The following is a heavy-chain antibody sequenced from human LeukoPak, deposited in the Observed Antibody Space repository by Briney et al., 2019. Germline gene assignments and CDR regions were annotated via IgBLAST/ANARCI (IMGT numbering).Heavy chain of an antibody. Sequence: GGSLRLSCAASGFTFSSYSMTWVRQAPGKGLEWVAMIRPDGSEKYYVDSVKGRFTISRDNAKNTLYLQMNSLRAEDTAVYYCARGGVDYWGQGALVTVSS. V-gene: IGHV3-7*01. CDR2: IRPDGSEK. D-gene: IGHD3-16*01. J-gene: IGHJ4*02. CDR3: ARGGVDY. CDR1: GFTFSSYS.